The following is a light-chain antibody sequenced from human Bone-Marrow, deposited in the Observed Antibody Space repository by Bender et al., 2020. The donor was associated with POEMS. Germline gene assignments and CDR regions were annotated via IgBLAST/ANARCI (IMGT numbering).Light chain of an antibody. Sequence: SYEVTQPPSVSVSPGQTASITCSGDDLGDKYVAWYQQKPGQAPVLVIYRDSNRPSGIPERFSGSNSGNTATLTISRAQAGDEADYYCQVWDSSTGVFGTGTKVTVL. CDR1: DLGDKY. CDR3: QVWDSSTGV. V-gene: IGLV3-1*01. CDR2: RDS. J-gene: IGLJ1*01.